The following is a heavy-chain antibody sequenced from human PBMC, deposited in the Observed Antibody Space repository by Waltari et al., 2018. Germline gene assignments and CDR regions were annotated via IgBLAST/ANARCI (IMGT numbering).Heavy chain of an antibody. CDR3: ARADGDYYGSGSLYY. CDR1: GGTFSSYT. V-gene: IGHV1-69*02. CDR2: IIPILGIA. Sequence: QVQLVQSGAEVKKPGSSVKVSCKASGGTFSSYTISWVRQAPGQGLEWMGRIIPILGIANYAQKFQGRVTITADKSTSTAYMELSSLGSEDTAVYYCARADGDYYGSGSLYYWGQGTLVTVSS. J-gene: IGHJ4*02. D-gene: IGHD3-10*01.